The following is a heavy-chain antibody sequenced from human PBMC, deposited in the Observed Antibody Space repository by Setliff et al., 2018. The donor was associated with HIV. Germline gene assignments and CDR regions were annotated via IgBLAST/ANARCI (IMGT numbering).Heavy chain of an antibody. J-gene: IGHJ3*02. Sequence: PSETLSLTCTVSGDSITSGGFYCNWFRQHPGKGLEWIGWIYYSGRTKYNPSLESRVTISIDTSKNHFSLKLTSVTAADTAVYYCARMPQYYAFWSGYYKSDFDIWGQGTMVTVSS. V-gene: IGHV4-31*03. CDR1: GDSITSGGFY. CDR3: ARMPQYYAFWSGYYKSDFDI. CDR2: IYYSGRT. D-gene: IGHD3-3*01.